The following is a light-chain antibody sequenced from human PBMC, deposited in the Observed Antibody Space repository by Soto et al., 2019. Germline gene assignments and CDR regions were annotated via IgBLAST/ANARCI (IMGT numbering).Light chain of an antibody. CDR1: SSDVGGYNY. Sequence: QSVLTQPASVSGSPGQSITISCTGTSSDVGGYNYVSWYQQHPGKAPKVMIYEVSNRPSGVSNRFSGSKSGNTASLTISGLQAEDEAEYYCSSYTSSTTLLFGGGTKVTVL. J-gene: IGLJ3*02. V-gene: IGLV2-14*01. CDR3: SSYTSSTTLL. CDR2: EVS.